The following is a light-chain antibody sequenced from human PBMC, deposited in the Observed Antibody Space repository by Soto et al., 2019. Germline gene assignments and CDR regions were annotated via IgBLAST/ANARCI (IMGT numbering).Light chain of an antibody. CDR2: DVS. J-gene: IGLJ2*01. V-gene: IGLV2-14*03. CDR3: SSYTSSSTLV. CDR1: SSDAGGYNY. Sequence: QSVLTQPASVSGSPGQSITISCTGTSSDAGGYNYVSWYQHHPGKAPKLMIYDVSNRPSGVSNRFSGSKSGNTASLTISGLQAEDEADYYCSSYTSSSTLVFGGGTKLTVL.